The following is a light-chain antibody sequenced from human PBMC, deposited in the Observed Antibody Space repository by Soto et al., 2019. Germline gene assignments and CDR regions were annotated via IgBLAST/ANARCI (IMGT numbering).Light chain of an antibody. CDR3: SSYTSSNTYV. Sequence: QSALTQPASVSGSPGHSIAISCTGTSVDVGGFEYVSWYQQHPGKVPKLMIYDVNNRPSGVSNRFSGSKSGNTASLTISGLQAEDEADYFCSSYTSSNTYVFGTGTKVTVL. CDR1: SVDVGGFEY. CDR2: DVN. J-gene: IGLJ1*01. V-gene: IGLV2-14*03.